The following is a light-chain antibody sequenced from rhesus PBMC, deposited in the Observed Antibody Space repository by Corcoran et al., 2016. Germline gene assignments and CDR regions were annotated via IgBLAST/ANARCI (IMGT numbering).Light chain of an antibody. CDR3: YQHSSGYS. CDR1: QSVSTY. J-gene: IGKJ2*01. Sequence: ILTQSPATLSLSPGEIATLSCRASQSVSTYLAWYQQKPGQAPRRLLYRASSRATGVPDGFSGSGSVTDFTLTISNLEPEDVGIYHCYQHSSGYSFGQGTKVEIK. V-gene: IGKV3-10*01. CDR2: RAS.